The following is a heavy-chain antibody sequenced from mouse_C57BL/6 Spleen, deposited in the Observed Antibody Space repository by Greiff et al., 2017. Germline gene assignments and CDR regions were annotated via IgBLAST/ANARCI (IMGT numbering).Heavy chain of an antibody. V-gene: IGHV1-42*01. CDR3: ARGSNYWYFDV. J-gene: IGHJ1*03. D-gene: IGHD2-5*01. CDR2: INPSTGGT. CDR1: GYSFTGYY. Sequence: VQLQQSGPELVKPGASVKISCKASGYSFTGYYMNWVKQSPEKSLEWIGEINPSTGGTTYNQKFKAKATLTVDKSSSTAYMQLKSLTSEDSAVYYCARGSNYWYFDVWGTGTTVTVSS.